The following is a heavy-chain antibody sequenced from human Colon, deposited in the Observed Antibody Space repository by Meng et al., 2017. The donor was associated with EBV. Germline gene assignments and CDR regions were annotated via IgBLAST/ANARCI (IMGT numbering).Heavy chain of an antibody. D-gene: IGHD3-3*02. Sequence: LHLQESGPGPVKPSETLFLTCTISGGSITSTSSYWGWVRKPPGEGLEWIGSIYYRGSTNYNPSLKSRISMSVDMSKNQCSLKVNSVTAADTAIYYCVISSHNWGQGTLVTVSS. CDR1: GGSITSTSSY. V-gene: IGHV4-39*07. CDR3: VISSHN. J-gene: IGHJ4*02. CDR2: IYYRGST.